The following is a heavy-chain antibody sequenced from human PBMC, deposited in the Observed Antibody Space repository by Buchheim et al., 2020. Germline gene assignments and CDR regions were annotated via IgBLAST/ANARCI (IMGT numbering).Heavy chain of an antibody. CDR2: IYTTGSL. J-gene: IGHJ6*02. D-gene: IGHD3-16*02. CDR3: ASESLITSGGVLAIYGMDV. V-gene: IGHV4-61*02. CDR1: GGSISSGSYY. Sequence: QVQLQESGPGLVKPSETLSLTCTVSGGSISSGSYYWGWIRQPAGQGLEWIGRIYTTGSLNYNPSLQSRVTISADTSQNRFSLRLNSVTAADTAVYYCASESLITSGGVLAIYGMDVWGQGTT.